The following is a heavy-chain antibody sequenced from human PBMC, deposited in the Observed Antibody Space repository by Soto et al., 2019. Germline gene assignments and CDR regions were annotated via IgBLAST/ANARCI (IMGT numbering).Heavy chain of an antibody. J-gene: IGHJ5*02. CDR1: GFTFSSYG. D-gene: IGHD3-3*01. CDR3: VRGSLVFWSGFPPP. V-gene: IGHV3-33*01. Sequence: GGSLRLSCAASGFTFSSYGMHWVRQAPGKGLEWVAVIWYDGSNKYYADSVKGRFTISRDNSKNTLYLQMNSLRAEDRAVYYCVRGSLVFWSGFPPPWGKGTLVPVS. CDR2: IWYDGSNK.